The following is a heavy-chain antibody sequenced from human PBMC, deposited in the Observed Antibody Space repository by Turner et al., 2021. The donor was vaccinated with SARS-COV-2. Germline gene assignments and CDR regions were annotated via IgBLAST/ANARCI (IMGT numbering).Heavy chain of an antibody. CDR2: IIPIFGTT. CDR3: ARVYSYDSSGYYYDY. CDR1: GGTFSTYA. J-gene: IGHJ4*02. V-gene: IGHV1-69*01. D-gene: IGHD3-22*01. Sequence: QVQLVQSGAEVKKPGSSVKVSCKASGGTFSTYAITWVRQAPGQGLEWMGGIIPIFGTTNYAQKFQCRVTITADESTSTAYMELSSLRSEDTAVYYCARVYSYDSSGYYYDYWGQGTLVTVSS.